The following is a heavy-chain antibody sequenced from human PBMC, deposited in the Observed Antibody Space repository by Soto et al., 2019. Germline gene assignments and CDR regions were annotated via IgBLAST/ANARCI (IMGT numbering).Heavy chain of an antibody. D-gene: IGHD2-15*01. J-gene: IGHJ1*01. CDR2: MNPNSGNT. Sequence: ASVKVSCKASGYTFTSYDINWVRQATGQGLEWMGWMNPNSGNTGYAQKFQGRVTMTRNTSISTAYMELSSLRSEDTAVYFSVRGYCTTSPCSGDFQFWGQGTLVTVSS. V-gene: IGHV1-8*01. CDR3: VRGYCTTSPCSGDFQF. CDR1: GYTFTSYD.